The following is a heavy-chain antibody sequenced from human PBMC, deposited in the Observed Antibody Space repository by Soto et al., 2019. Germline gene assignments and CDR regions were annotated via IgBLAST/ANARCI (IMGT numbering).Heavy chain of an antibody. V-gene: IGHV3-30-3*01. CDR3: ARDGLLEMATI. D-gene: IGHD5-12*01. J-gene: IGHJ4*02. CDR2: ISYDGDNI. Sequence: GGSLRLSCVGSGFTFNNYAIQWVRQAPGKGLEWISFISYDGDNIHYADSVKGRFTISRDNSKNTVYLQMNSLTTEDTAVYYCARDGLLEMATIWGQGTLVTVSS. CDR1: GFTFNNYA.